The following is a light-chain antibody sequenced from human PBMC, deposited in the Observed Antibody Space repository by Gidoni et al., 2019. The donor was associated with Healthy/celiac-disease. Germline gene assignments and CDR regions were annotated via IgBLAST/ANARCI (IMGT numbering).Light chain of an antibody. Sequence: QTVVTQEPSFSVSPGGTVTLTCGLSSGSVSTSYYPSWYQQTPGQAPRTLIYSTNTRSSVVPDCFSGSILGNKAALTITGAQADDESDYYCVLYMGSGILWVFGGGTKLTIL. CDR1: SGSVSTSYY. CDR2: STN. J-gene: IGLJ3*02. V-gene: IGLV8-61*02. CDR3: VLYMGSGILWV.